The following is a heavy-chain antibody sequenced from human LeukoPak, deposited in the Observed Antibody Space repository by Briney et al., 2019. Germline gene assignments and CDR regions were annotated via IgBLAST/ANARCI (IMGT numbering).Heavy chain of an antibody. V-gene: IGHV4-34*01. Sequence: LETLSLTCAVYGGSFSGYYWSWIRQPPGKGLEWIGEINHSGSTNYNPSLKSRVTISVDTSKNQFSLKLSSETAADTAVYAREGFEQQLGVGECYFDYWGQGTLVTVSS. CDR2: INHSGST. J-gene: IGHJ4*02. CDR3: EGFEQQLGVGECYFDY. CDR1: GGSFSGYY. D-gene: IGHD6-13*01.